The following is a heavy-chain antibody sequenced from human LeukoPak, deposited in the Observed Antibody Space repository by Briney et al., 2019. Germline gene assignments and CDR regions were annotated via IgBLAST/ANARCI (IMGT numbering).Heavy chain of an antibody. CDR1: GFSFSNYW. D-gene: IGHD3-3*01. V-gene: IGHV3-7*03. J-gene: IGHJ4*02. Sequence: GGSLRLSCAAPGFSFSNYWMSWVRQAPGKGLEWVANIKLDGSEKNYVDSVKGRFTISRDNTKNSLYLQMNSLRVEDTAVFYCARDQYDTWSRRGNFDSWGQGTLVIVSS. CDR2: IKLDGSEK. CDR3: ARDQYDTWSRRGNFDS.